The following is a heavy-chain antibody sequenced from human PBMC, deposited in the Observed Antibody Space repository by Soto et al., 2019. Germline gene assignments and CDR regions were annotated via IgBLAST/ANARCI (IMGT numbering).Heavy chain of an antibody. CDR2: INAANGDT. CDR3: VRRHVSATGIDWFDP. D-gene: IGHD6-13*01. J-gene: IGHJ5*02. CDR1: GYTFTSYG. Sequence: VKVSCKASGYTFTSYGIHWVRQAPGQRLEWMGWINAANGDTKYSPKFQGRVTITRDTSASTAYMELSSLRSEDTAVYYCVRRHVSATGIDWFDPWGQGTLVTVS. V-gene: IGHV1-3*01.